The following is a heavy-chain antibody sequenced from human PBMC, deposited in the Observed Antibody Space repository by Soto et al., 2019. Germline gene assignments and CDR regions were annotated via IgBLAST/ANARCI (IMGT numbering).Heavy chain of an antibody. V-gene: IGHV3-49*03. CDR2: IRNKASGGTA. CDR1: GFTFGDYS. Sequence: GSLRLSCTTSGFTFGDYSMTWFRQAPGKGLEWVSFIRNKASGGTAEYAASVKGRFTVSRDDSKSITYLQMNSLKTEDTGMYYCTRDRIMTDYWGQGTLVTVSS. J-gene: IGHJ4*02. CDR3: TRDRIMTDY.